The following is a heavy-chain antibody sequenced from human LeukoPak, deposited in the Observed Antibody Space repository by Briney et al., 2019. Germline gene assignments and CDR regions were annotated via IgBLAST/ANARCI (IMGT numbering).Heavy chain of an antibody. CDR1: GFTFSSYS. CDR2: ISGSGHDI. D-gene: IGHD2/OR15-2a*01. V-gene: IGHV3-48*01. Sequence: PGGSLRLSCAASGFTFSSYSMNWVRQAPGKGLEWVAYISGSGHDINYSESAKGRFTISRDNAKNSLYLQMNSLRAEDTAVYYCAREIVGRYFDLWGQGTPVTVSS. J-gene: IGHJ4*02. CDR3: AREIVGRYFDL.